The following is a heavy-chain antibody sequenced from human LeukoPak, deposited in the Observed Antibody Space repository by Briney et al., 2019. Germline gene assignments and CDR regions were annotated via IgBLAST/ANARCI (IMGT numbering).Heavy chain of an antibody. CDR1: GGSISSYY. CDR3: ARDSGKQGSYYFDY. Sequence: PSETLSLTCTVSGGSISSYYWNWIRQPPGNGLESIGYIYYSGSTNYNPSLKSRVTISVDASKNQFSLKLSSVTAADTAVYYCARDSGKQGSYYFDYWGQGTLVTVSS. J-gene: IGHJ4*02. D-gene: IGHD1-26*01. V-gene: IGHV4-59*01. CDR2: IYYSGST.